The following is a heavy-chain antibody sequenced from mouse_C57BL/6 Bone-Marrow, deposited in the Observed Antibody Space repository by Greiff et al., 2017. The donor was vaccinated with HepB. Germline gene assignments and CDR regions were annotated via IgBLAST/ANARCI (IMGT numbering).Heavy chain of an antibody. J-gene: IGHJ2*01. V-gene: IGHV1-82*01. CDR2: IYPGDGDT. CDR3: ARPYYYGSSSYYFDY. D-gene: IGHD1-1*01. CDR1: GYAFSSSW. Sequence: VQLQQSGPELVKPGASVKISCKASGYAFSSSWMNWVKQRPGKGLEWIGRIYPGDGDTNYNGKFKGKATLTADKSSSTAYMQLSSLTSEDSAVYFCARPYYYGSSSYYFDYWGQGTTLTVSS.